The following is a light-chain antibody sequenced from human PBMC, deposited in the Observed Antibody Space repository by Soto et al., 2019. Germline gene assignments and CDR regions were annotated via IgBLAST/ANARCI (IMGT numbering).Light chain of an antibody. CDR3: SSYTTSYNRQIV. Sequence: QSVLTQPASVSGSPGQSITISCTGTSSDVGGYNYVSWYQHHPGKAPKLIIYDVTNRPSGVSNPFSGSKSGNTASLTISGLQPEDEADYYCSSYTTSYNRQIVFGTGTKVTV. CDR2: DVT. J-gene: IGLJ1*01. CDR1: SSDVGGYNY. V-gene: IGLV2-14*03.